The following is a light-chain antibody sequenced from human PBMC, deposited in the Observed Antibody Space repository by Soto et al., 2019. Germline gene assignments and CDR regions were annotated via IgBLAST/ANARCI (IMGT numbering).Light chain of an antibody. CDR3: QQYGSSPGT. V-gene: IGKV3-20*01. CDR2: GAG. CDR1: QSLSSSS. J-gene: IGKJ2*01. Sequence: EIVLTQSPGTLSLSPGERATLSYRPGQSLSSSSLAWYQQNLGQAPRLLICGAGSRATGIPDRLTGGGSGTDFILTVSRLEPEYFAVYYCQQYGSSPGTFGQGTKLEIK.